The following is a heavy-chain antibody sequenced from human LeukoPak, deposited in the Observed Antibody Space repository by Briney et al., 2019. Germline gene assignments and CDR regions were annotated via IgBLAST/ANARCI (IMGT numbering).Heavy chain of an antibody. V-gene: IGHV4-4*07. Sequence: SETLSLTCTVSGGSISSYYWTWIRQPAGKGLGWIGRIYPSGSTNYNPSLKSRVTMSVDTSKNQFSLKLSSVTAADTAVYYCARENSGSYREFDYWGQGTLVTVSS. J-gene: IGHJ4*02. CDR1: GGSISSYY. CDR3: ARENSGSYREFDY. D-gene: IGHD1-26*01. CDR2: IYPSGST.